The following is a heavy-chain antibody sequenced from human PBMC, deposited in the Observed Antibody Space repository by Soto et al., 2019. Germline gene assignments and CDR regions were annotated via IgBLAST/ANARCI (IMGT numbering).Heavy chain of an antibody. CDR3: ARGPTPDYDSSGYEQ. D-gene: IGHD3-22*01. CDR2: ISPYNGNT. Sequence: ASVKVSCKASGYTFTSYSISCVRQAPGQGLEWMGWISPYNGNTNYAQTLQGRVSMTTDTSTSTAFMELRSLRSDDTAVYYCARGPTPDYDSSGYEQWGQGTLVTVSS. J-gene: IGHJ4*02. V-gene: IGHV1-18*04. CDR1: GYTFTSYS.